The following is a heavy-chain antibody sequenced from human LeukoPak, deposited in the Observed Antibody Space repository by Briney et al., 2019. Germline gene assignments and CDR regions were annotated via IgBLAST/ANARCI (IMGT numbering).Heavy chain of an antibody. V-gene: IGHV4-59*01. Sequence: SETLSLTCDVFGASIRNKFWSWLRHPPGKALEWIGYISYTGTTNYNPSLQSRVTISVDTSKNQLSLKLTSMTAADTAVYYCARDTSGYYGRYEHWGQGTLVTVSS. J-gene: IGHJ4*02. D-gene: IGHD3-3*01. CDR1: GASIRNKF. CDR2: ISYTGTT. CDR3: ARDTSGYYGRYEH.